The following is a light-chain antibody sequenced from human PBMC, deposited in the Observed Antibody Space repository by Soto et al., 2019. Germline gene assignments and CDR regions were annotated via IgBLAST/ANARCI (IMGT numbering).Light chain of an antibody. CDR1: PAIASF. J-gene: IGKJ1*01. CDR3: QQLNGSPWT. CDR2: GAS. Sequence: IQLTQSPSSLSASVGDRVTITCRASPAIASFLAWYQQKPGTAPKLLIYGASTLQSGVPSRFSGSRSGTDYTLTIGSLQPEDFATYYCQQLNGSPWTVGQGTKVEV. V-gene: IGKV1-9*01.